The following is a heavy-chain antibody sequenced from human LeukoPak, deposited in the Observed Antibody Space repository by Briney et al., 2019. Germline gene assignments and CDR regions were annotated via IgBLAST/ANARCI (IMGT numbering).Heavy chain of an antibody. D-gene: IGHD3-9*01. CDR3: ARVGSLYDILTGYYDY. CDR2: IWYDGSNK. Sequence: GSLKLSCAASGFTFSSYGMHWVRQAPGKGLEWVAVIWYDGSNKYYADSVKGRFTISRDNSKNTLYLQMNSLRAEDTAVYYCARVGSLYDILTGYYDYWGQGTLVTVSS. V-gene: IGHV3-33*01. J-gene: IGHJ4*02. CDR1: GFTFSSYG.